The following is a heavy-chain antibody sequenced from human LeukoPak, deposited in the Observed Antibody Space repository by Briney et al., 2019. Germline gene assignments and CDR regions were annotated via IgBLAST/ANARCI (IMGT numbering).Heavy chain of an antibody. D-gene: IGHD3-16*02. CDR3: ARVIVVAFDI. J-gene: IGHJ3*02. CDR2: ISSSSIYI. V-gene: IGHV3-21*01. Sequence: KPGGSLRLSCAVSGFTFSSHSMNWVRQAPGKGLEWVSSISSSSIYIYYADSVKGRFTISRDNAKNSLYLQMNSLRAEDTAVYYCARVIVVAFDIWGQGTMVTVSS. CDR1: GFTFSSHS.